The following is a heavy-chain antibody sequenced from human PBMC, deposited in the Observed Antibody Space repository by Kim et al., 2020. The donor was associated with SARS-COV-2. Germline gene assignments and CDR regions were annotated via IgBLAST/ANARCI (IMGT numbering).Heavy chain of an antibody. V-gene: IGHV1-58*01. J-gene: IGHJ6*02. CDR2: IVVGSGNT. CDR1: GFTFTSSA. Sequence: SVKVSCKASGFTFTSSAVQWVRQARGQRLEWIGWIVVGSGNTNYAQKFQERVTITRDMSTSTAYMELSSLRSEDTAVYYCAAGDGGFENYYYGMDVWGQGTTVTVSS. D-gene: IGHD2-15*01. CDR3: AAGDGGFENYYYGMDV.